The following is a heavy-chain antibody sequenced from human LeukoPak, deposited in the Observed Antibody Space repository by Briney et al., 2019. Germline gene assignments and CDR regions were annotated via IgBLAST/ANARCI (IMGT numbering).Heavy chain of an antibody. CDR1: GFTFSSYW. Sequence: GGSLRLSCAASGFTFSSYWMHWVRQAPGKGLVWVSHINSDGSWTSYADSVKGRFTISKDNAKNTVYLQMNSLRAEDTAVYYCVSFYETYGGRGTLVTVSS. CDR2: INSDGSWT. V-gene: IGHV3-74*01. CDR3: VSFYETY. J-gene: IGHJ4*02. D-gene: IGHD2/OR15-2a*01.